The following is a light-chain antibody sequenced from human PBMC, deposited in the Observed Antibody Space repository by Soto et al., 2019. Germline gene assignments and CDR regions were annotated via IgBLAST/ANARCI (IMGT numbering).Light chain of an antibody. CDR2: GAS. CDR3: QQYNNWWT. CDR1: HSVNSN. Sequence: EIVMTQSPATLSVSPGERATLSCRASHSVNSNLAWYQQRPGQAPRLLISGASTRATRVPARFSGSGSETEFTLTISSLQSEDFAVYYCQQYNNWWTFGQGTKVEIK. J-gene: IGKJ1*01. V-gene: IGKV3-15*01.